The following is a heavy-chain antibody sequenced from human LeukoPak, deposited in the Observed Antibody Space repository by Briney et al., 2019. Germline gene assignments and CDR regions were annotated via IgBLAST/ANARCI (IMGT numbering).Heavy chain of an antibody. D-gene: IGHD4-23*01. CDR3: ARRPIRGYYFDY. CDR1: GGSFSGYY. V-gene: IGHV4-34*01. Sequence: SETLSLTCAVYGGSFSGYYWSWIRQPPGKGLEWIGEINHSVSTNYNPSLKSRVTISEDTSKNQFSLKLTSVTAADTAVYYCARRPIRGYYFDYWGQGTLVTVSS. J-gene: IGHJ4*02. CDR2: INHSVST.